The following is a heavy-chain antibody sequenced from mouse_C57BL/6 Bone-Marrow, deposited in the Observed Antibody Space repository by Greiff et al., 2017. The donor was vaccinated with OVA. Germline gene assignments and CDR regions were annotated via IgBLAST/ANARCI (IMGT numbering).Heavy chain of an antibody. CDR2: IWTGGGT. V-gene: IGHV2-9-1*01. CDR3: ARAPFYYYGSSYYFDY. J-gene: IGHJ2*01. CDR1: GFSLTSYA. D-gene: IGHD1-1*01. Sequence: QVQLQQSGPGLVAPSQSLSITCTVSGFSLTSYAISWVRQPPGKGLEWLGVIWTGGGTNYNSALKSRLSISKDNSKSQVFLKMNSLQTDDTARYYCARAPFYYYGSSYYFDYWGQGTTLTVSS.